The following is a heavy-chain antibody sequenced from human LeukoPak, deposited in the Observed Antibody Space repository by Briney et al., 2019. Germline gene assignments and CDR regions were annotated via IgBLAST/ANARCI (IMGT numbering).Heavy chain of an antibody. Sequence: SETLSLTCSVSSGSISRYYWSWIRQPPGKPLEEIGFISHSGYTSYNPSLKSRVSISVDSSKSQFSLKLGSVTAADTAFYYCGIGYKQNGGMSFDYWGQGSLVTVSS. CDR2: ISHSGYT. CDR3: GIGYKQNGGMSFDY. CDR1: SGSISRYY. D-gene: IGHD1-14*01. V-gene: IGHV4-59*01. J-gene: IGHJ4*02.